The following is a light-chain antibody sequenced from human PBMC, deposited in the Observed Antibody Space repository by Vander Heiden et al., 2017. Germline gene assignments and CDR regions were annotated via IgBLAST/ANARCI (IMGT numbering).Light chain of an antibody. CDR3: QAWDSSPVV. CDR1: KLGDKY. Sequence: SYELTQPPSVSVSPGQTASITCSGDKLGDKYACWYQQTPGQSPVLVIYQDSKRPSGITERFSGSNSGNTATLTISGTQAMDEADYYCQAWDSSPVVFGGGTKLTVL. J-gene: IGLJ2*01. V-gene: IGLV3-1*01. CDR2: QDS.